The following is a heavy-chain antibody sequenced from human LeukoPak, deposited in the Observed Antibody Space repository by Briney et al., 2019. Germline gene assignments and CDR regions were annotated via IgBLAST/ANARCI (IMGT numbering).Heavy chain of an antibody. J-gene: IGHJ4*02. CDR3: TREGSSGYYYFDDY. CDR1: GFTFGDYA. V-gene: IGHV3-49*03. CDR2: IRSKAYGGTT. D-gene: IGHD3-22*01. Sequence: GGSLRLSCTASGFTFGDYAMNWFRQAPGKGLEWVGFIRSKAYGGTTEYAASVKGRFTISRDDSKSIAYLQMNSPKTEDTAVYYCTREGSSGYYYFDDYWGQGTLVTVSS.